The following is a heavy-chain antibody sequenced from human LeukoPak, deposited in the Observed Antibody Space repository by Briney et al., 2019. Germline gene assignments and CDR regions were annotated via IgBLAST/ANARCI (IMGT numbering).Heavy chain of an antibody. CDR3: AKARLSTGWAYNDY. V-gene: IGHV3-23*01. D-gene: IGHD2-8*02. CDR1: GFTFVNYA. Sequence: GGSLRLSCAASGFTFVNYAMSWVRQAPGKGLEWVSAVVGGGSTTFCADSVKGRFTISRDNSRNTVYLQINSLRAEDTAVYYCAKARLSTGWAYNDYWGQGTLVTVSS. J-gene: IGHJ4*02. CDR2: VVGGGSTT.